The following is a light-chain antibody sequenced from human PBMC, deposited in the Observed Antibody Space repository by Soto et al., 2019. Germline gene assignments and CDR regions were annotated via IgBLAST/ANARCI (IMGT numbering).Light chain of an antibody. CDR2: HTS. CDR1: QSVVGS. CDR3: QQRSNWPT. V-gene: IGKV3-11*01. J-gene: IGKJ5*01. Sequence: ETVLTQSPGTLSLSPGERATLSCRASQSVVGSLAWYQQRPGQAPRLLVYHTSNRATGIPDRFSASGSGTDFTLTISRLEPEDFAVYYCQQRSNWPTFGQGTRLEIK.